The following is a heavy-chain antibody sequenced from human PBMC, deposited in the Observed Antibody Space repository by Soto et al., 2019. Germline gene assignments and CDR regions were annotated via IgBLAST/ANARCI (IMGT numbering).Heavy chain of an antibody. J-gene: IGHJ4*02. CDR3: ARRKYSGTFWSLDF. Sequence: SETLSLTCNVSGGSIYTYYWNWIRQSPGKGLEWIGYISDGGSTNYNPSLKSRVTISVDTSKKQVSLKLSSVIAADTAVYYCARRKYSGTFWSLDFWGQGTLVTVSS. CDR2: ISDGGST. D-gene: IGHD1-26*01. CDR1: GGSIYTYY. V-gene: IGHV4-59*08.